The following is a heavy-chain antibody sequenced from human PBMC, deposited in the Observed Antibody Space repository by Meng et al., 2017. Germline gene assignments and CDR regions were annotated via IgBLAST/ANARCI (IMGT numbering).Heavy chain of an antibody. V-gene: IGHV3-30*01. Sequence: QVLLVGSGGGVVQPGRSLGFSCAASGFTFSSYAMHWFRQAPGKGLEWVAVISYDGSNKYYADSVKGRFTISRDNSKNTLYLQMNSLRAEDTAVYYCASMGYWGQGTLVTVSS. CDR3: ASMGY. CDR1: GFTFSSYA. CDR2: ISYDGSNK. J-gene: IGHJ4*02. D-gene: IGHD3-10*01.